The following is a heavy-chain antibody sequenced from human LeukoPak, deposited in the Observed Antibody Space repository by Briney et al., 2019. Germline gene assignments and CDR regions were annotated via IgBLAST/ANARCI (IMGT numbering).Heavy chain of an antibody. V-gene: IGHV4-59*01. Sequence: SETLSLICTVSGGSISSYYWSWIRQPPGKGLEWIGYIYYSGSTNYNPSLKSRVTISVDMSKNQISLKLSSETAADTARCYCARGLCGCGYCNWFDPWGQGTLVTVSS. D-gene: IGHD3-9*01. CDR2: IYYSGST. J-gene: IGHJ5*02. CDR1: GGSISSYY. CDR3: ARGLCGCGYCNWFDP.